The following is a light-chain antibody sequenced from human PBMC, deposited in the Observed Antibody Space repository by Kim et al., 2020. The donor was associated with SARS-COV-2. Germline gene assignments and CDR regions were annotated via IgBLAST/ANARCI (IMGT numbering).Light chain of an antibody. V-gene: IGKV1-6*01. J-gene: IGKJ4*01. Sequence: AIQMTQSPYSLSASVGDRVTITCRASQGIRNDLGWYQQKPGTAPKLLIYAASSLQSGVPSRFSGSGSGTDFTLTISSLQPEDFATYYCLQDDDYPLTFGGGTKVDIK. CDR3: LQDDDYPLT. CDR1: QGIRND. CDR2: AAS.